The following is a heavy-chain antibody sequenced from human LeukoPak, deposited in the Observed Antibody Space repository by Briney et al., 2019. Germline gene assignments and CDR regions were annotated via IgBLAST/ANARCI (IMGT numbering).Heavy chain of an antibody. J-gene: IGHJ4*02. CDR2: IRSKAYGGTT. CDR3: TTSRYYDSSGYYGH. D-gene: IGHD3-22*01. CDR1: GFTFGDYA. V-gene: IGHV3-49*04. Sequence: PGGSLRLSCTASGFTFGDYAMSWVRQAPGKGLEWVGFIRSKAYGGTTEYAASVKGRFTISRDDSKSIAYLQMNSLKTEDTAVYYCTTSRYYDSSGYYGHWGQGTLVTVSS.